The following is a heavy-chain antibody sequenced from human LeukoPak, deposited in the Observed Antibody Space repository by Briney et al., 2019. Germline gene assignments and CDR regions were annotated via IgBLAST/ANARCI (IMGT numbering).Heavy chain of an antibody. J-gene: IGHJ4*02. V-gene: IGHV1-8*01. Sequence: ASVKVSCKASGYTFTSYDINWVRQATGQGLEWMGWMNPNSGNTGYAQKFQGRVTMTRNTSISTAYMELSSLRSEDTAVYYCASPRDGWAVATMVRKKTPYSLAGYWSQGTLVTVSP. CDR3: ASPRDGWAVATMVRKKTPYSLAGY. D-gene: IGHD5-12*01. CDR2: MNPNSGNT. CDR1: GYTFTSYD.